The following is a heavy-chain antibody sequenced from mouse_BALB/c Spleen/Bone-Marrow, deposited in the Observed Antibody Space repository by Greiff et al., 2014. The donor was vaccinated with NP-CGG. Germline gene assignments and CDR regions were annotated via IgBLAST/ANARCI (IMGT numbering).Heavy chain of an antibody. D-gene: IGHD2-5*01. J-gene: IGHJ4*01. V-gene: IGHV1-69*02. CDR3: IRYSNSHYYAMDY. Sequence: VQLQQSGAELVRPGASVKLSCRASGYTFTSYWINWVKQRPGQGLEWIGNIYPSDSYTNYNQRFKDKATLTVDKSSSTAYMQLSSPTSEDSAVYYCIRYSNSHYYAMDYWGQGTSVTVSS. CDR1: GYTFTSYW. CDR2: IYPSDSYT.